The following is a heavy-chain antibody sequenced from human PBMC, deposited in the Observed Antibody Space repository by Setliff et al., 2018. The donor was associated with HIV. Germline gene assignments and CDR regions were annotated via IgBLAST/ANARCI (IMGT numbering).Heavy chain of an antibody. J-gene: IGHJ4*02. Sequence: ASVKVSCKASGYTFSSYGINWVRQATGQGLEWMGWMNPNSGNTGYAQKFQGRVTMTRNTSISTAYMELSSLRSEDTAVYYCARVRRGSSWTLTTLRTFDYWGQGTLVTVSS. CDR3: ARVRRGSSWTLTTLRTFDY. CDR2: MNPNSGNT. D-gene: IGHD4-17*01. V-gene: IGHV1-8*02. CDR1: GYTFSSYG.